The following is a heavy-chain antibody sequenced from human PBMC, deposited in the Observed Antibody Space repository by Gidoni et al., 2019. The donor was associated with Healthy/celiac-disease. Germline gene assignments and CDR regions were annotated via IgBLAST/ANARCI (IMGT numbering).Heavy chain of an antibody. CDR3: ARDYGGNSDRNYYYYGLDV. V-gene: IGHV4-59*01. J-gene: IGHJ6*02. CDR2: IYYSGST. D-gene: IGHD4-17*01. Sequence: QVQLQESGPGLVKPSETLSLTCTVSGGSISTYYWSWIRQPPGKGLEWIGYIYYSGSTNYNPSLKSRVTISLDTSKNQFSLKLSSVTAADTAVYYCARDYGGNSDRNYYYYGLDVWGQGTTVTVSS. CDR1: GGSISTYY.